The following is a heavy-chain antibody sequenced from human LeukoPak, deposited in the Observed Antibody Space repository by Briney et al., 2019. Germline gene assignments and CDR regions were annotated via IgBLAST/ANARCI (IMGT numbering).Heavy chain of an antibody. V-gene: IGHV3-43D*04. CDR3: AKGYSEYYYYMDV. CDR2: ISWDGGST. Sequence: GGSLRLSCAASGFTFDDYAMHWVRQAPGKGLEWVSLISWDGGSTYYADSVKGRFTISRDNSKNSLYLQMNSLRAEDTALYYCAKGYSEYYYYMDVWRKGTTVTVSS. J-gene: IGHJ6*03. D-gene: IGHD1-1*01. CDR1: GFTFDDYA.